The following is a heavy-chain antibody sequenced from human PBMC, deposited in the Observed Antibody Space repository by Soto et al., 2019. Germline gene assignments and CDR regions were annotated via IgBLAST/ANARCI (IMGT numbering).Heavy chain of an antibody. Sequence: GGSLRLSCAASGFTFSSYGMHWVRQAPGKGLEWVAVISYDGSNKYYADSVKGRFTISRDNSKNTLYLQMNSLRAEDTAVYYCAKSYYYDSSGFDYWGQGTLVTVSS. CDR3: AKSYYYDSSGFDY. CDR1: GFTFSSYG. CDR2: ISYDGSNK. V-gene: IGHV3-30*18. J-gene: IGHJ4*02. D-gene: IGHD3-22*01.